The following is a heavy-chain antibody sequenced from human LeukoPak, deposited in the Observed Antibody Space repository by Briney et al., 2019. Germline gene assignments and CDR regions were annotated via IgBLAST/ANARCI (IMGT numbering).Heavy chain of an antibody. CDR1: GGTFSSYA. CDR2: IIPIFGTA. Sequence: ASVKVSCKASGGTFSSYAISWVRQAPGQGLEWMGGIIPIFGTANYAQKFQGRATITADESTSTAYTELSSLRSEDTAVYYCARAPLGHYYDSSPAYFDYWGQGTLVTVSS. J-gene: IGHJ4*02. D-gene: IGHD3-22*01. CDR3: ARAPLGHYYDSSPAYFDY. V-gene: IGHV1-69*13.